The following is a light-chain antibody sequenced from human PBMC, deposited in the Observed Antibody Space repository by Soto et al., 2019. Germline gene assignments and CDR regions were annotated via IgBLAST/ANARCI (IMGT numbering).Light chain of an antibody. CDR3: QHYNNWPYT. V-gene: IGKV3-15*01. CDR2: GAS. Sequence: EILMTQSPATLSVSPGERATLSCRASQSVGSNLAWYQQKPGQAPRLLIYGASNRATGIPARFSGSGSGTEFTLTISSLQSEDFAVYYCQHYNNWPYTVGQGTKLEIK. CDR1: QSVGSN. J-gene: IGKJ2*01.